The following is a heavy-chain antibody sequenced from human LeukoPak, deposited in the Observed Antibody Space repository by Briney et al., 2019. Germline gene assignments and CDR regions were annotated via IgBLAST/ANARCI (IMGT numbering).Heavy chain of an antibody. CDR3: AREATETSYYYGSGSYGAPLDY. CDR2: INPNSGGT. CDR1: GYTFTGYY. Sequence: ASVKVSCKASGYTFTGYYMHWVRQAPGQGLEWMGWINPNSGGTNYAQKFQGRVTMTRDTSITTAYMEMSRLRSDDTAVYYCAREATETSYYYGSGSYGAPLDYWGQGTLVTVSS. V-gene: IGHV1-2*02. J-gene: IGHJ4*02. D-gene: IGHD3-10*01.